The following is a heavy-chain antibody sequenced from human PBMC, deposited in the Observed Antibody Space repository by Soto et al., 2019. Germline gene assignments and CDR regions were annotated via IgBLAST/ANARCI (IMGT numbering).Heavy chain of an antibody. Sequence: PSETLSLTCTVSGGSISSYYWSWIRQPPGKGLEWIGYIYYSGSTNYNPSLKSRVTISVDTSKNQFSLKLSSVTAADTAVYYCAREVRLPVAGEVNPILDYWGQGTLVTVSS. D-gene: IGHD6-19*01. J-gene: IGHJ4*02. CDR2: IYYSGST. CDR1: GGSISSYY. CDR3: AREVRLPVAGEVNPILDY. V-gene: IGHV4-59*01.